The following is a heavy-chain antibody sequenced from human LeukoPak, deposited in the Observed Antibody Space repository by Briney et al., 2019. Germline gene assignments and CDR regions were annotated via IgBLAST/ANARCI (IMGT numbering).Heavy chain of an antibody. J-gene: IGHJ4*02. Sequence: GGSLRLSCAASGITFSSYGMSWVRQAPGKGLEWVSSISSTGGTTYYADSVKGRFTISRDNSKNTLYLQMNSLRSEDTAIYFCARDYSHGLFLDYWGQGTLVTVSS. CDR2: ISSTGGTT. CDR1: GITFSSYG. V-gene: IGHV3-23*01. CDR3: ARDYSHGLFLDY. D-gene: IGHD6-19*01.